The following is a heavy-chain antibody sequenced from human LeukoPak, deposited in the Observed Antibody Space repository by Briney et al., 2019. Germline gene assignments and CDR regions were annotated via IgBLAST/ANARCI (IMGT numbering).Heavy chain of an antibody. D-gene: IGHD4-17*01. J-gene: IGHJ4*02. V-gene: IGHV3-33*01. CDR3: ARDHYGDVY. CDR1: GFTFSSYG. Sequence: GGSLRLSCAASGFTFSSYGMHWVRQAQGKGLERVAVIWYDGSNKYYADSVKGRFTISRDNSKNTLYLQMNSLRAEDTAMYYCARDHYGDVYWGQGTLVTVSS. CDR2: IWYDGSNK.